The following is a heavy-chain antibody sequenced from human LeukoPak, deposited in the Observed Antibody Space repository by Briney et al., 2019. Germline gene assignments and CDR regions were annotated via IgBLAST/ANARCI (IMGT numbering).Heavy chain of an antibody. CDR1: GFTFNNYP. D-gene: IGHD4-17*01. Sequence: PGGSLRLSCAASGFTFNNYPTSWVRQAPGKGLEWVSVIGSSGGSTHYADSVKGRFTISRDNSKNTLYLQMNSLRAEDTAIYYCASRHYDFGYYWGQGTLVTVSS. J-gene: IGHJ4*02. V-gene: IGHV3-23*01. CDR3: ASRHYDFGYY. CDR2: IGSSGGST.